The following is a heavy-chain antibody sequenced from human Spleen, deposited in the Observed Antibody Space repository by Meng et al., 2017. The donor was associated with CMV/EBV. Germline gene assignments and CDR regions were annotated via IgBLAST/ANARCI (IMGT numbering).Heavy chain of an antibody. CDR3: ARVGLGSQGYYFDF. D-gene: IGHD3-16*01. CDR2: INPSGTTT. V-gene: IGHV1-46*01. CDR1: GYTFTTHY. J-gene: IGHJ4*02. Sequence: ASVKVSCKASGYTFTTHYMHWVRQVPGQGLEWMGIINPSGTTTSYAQKFQGRVTMTRDTSTSTVYMELSSLRSEDTAVYYCARVGLGSQGYYFDFWGQGTLVTVSS.